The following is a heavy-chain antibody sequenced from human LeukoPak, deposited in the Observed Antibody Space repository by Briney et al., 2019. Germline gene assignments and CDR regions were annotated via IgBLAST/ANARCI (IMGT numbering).Heavy chain of an antibody. J-gene: IGHJ6*03. D-gene: IGHD5-18*01. CDR3: ARTTAGGYTDGDFEYYYMDV. V-gene: IGHV4-59*01. CDR2: IYYSGST. Sequence: SETLSLTCTASGGSISSYYWSWIRQPPGKGLEWIGYIYYSGSTNYNPSLKSRVTITVDTSKNQFSLKLTSVTAAYTAVYYCARTTAGGYTDGDFEYYYMDVCGKGTPVTISS. CDR1: GGSISSYY.